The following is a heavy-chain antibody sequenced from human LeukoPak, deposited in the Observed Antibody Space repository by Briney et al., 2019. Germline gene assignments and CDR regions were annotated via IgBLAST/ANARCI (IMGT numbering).Heavy chain of an antibody. CDR1: EFTFTNYW. D-gene: IGHD3-10*01. CDR2: INQYGSEK. J-gene: IGHJ4*02. V-gene: IGHV3-7*05. Sequence: GGSLRLSCAASEFTFTNYWMSWVRQAPGKGLEWVANINQYGSEKYYVDSVKGRFTISRDNAKNSLYLQMNSLTAEDTAAYYCARDWTNMIRGVSIDYWGQGALVTVSS. CDR3: ARDWTNMIRGVSIDY.